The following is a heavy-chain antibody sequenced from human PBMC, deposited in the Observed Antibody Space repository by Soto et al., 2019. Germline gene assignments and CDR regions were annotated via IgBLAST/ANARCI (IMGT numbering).Heavy chain of an antibody. CDR3: AREGYCSSTSCYRGGDY. Sequence: QVQLQESGPGLVKPSETLSLTCTVSGGSVSSGSYFWNWIRQPPGKGLEWIGYIYYSGSTNYNPSLKSRVTISVDTSKNQFSLKLSSVTAADTAVYNCAREGYCSSTSCYRGGDYWGQGTLVTVSS. CDR2: IYYSGST. J-gene: IGHJ4*02. V-gene: IGHV4-61*01. CDR1: GGSVSSGSYF. D-gene: IGHD2-2*02.